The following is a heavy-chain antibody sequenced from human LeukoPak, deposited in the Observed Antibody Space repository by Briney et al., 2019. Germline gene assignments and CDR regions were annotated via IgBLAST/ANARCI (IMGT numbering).Heavy chain of an antibody. V-gene: IGHV4-59*01. J-gene: IGHJ4*02. CDR1: GGSISSYY. CDR2: IYYSDNA. D-gene: IGHD4-23*01. Sequence: PSETLSLTCTVSGGSISSYYWSWIRQPPGKGLEWIGYIYYSDNAKYNSSLKSRVTISEDTSKNQFSLILTSVTAADTAVYYCASDYGADSGYWGQGTLVTVSS. CDR3: ASDYGADSGY.